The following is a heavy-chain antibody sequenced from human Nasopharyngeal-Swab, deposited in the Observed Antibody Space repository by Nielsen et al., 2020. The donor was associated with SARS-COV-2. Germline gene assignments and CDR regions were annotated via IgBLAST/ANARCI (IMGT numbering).Heavy chain of an antibody. CDR1: GGSISSYY. Sequence: SETLSLTCTVSGGSISSYYWSWIRQPPGKGLEWIGYIYYSGSTNYNPSLKSRVTISVDTSKNQFSLKLISVTAADTAVYYCARAGIAAAGLDYWGHGTLVTVSS. J-gene: IGHJ4*01. V-gene: IGHV4-59*01. D-gene: IGHD6-13*01. CDR3: ARAGIAAAGLDY. CDR2: IYYSGST.